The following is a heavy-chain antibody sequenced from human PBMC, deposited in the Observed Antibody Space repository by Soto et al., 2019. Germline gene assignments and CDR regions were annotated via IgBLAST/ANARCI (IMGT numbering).Heavy chain of an antibody. CDR1: GYTFTSYD. CDR3: ARGQSDPRAATDY. D-gene: IGHD6-25*01. Sequence: ASVKVSCKASGYTFTSYDINWERQATGQGLEWMGWMNPNSGNTGYAQKFQGRVTMTRNTSISTAYMELSSLRSEDTAVYYCARGQSDPRAATDYRGQGTRVNVSS. J-gene: IGHJ4*02. CDR2: MNPNSGNT. V-gene: IGHV1-8*02.